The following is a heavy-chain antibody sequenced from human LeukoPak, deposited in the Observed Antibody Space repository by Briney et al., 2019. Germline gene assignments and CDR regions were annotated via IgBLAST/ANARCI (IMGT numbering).Heavy chain of an antibody. CDR1: GGSISSSSYY. D-gene: IGHD2-2*02. Sequence: PSETLSLTCTVSGGSISSSSYYWGWIRQPPGKGLEWIGSIYYSGSTYYNPSLKSRVTISVDTSKNQFSLKLSSVTAADTAVYYSARTPCSSTSCHNFDYWGQGTLVTVSS. V-gene: IGHV4-39*01. CDR2: IYYSGST. J-gene: IGHJ4*02. CDR3: ARTPCSSTSCHNFDY.